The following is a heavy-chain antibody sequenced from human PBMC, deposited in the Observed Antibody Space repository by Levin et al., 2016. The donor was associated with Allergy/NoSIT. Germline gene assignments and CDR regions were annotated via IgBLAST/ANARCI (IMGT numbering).Heavy chain of an antibody. CDR2: IWYDGSNK. V-gene: IGHV3-33*01. CDR3: ARDRYYYDSSGYIFDY. Sequence: GESLKISCAASGFTFSSYGMHWVRQAPGKGLEWVAVIWYDGSNKYYADSVKGRFTISRDNSKNTLYLQMNSLRAEDTAVYYCARDRYYYDSSGYIFDYWGQGTLVTVSS. CDR1: GFTFSSYG. J-gene: IGHJ4*02. D-gene: IGHD3-22*01.